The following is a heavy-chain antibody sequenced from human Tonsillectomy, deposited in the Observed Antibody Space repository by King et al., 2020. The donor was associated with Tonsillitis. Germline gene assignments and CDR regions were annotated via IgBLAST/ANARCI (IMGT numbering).Heavy chain of an antibody. CDR1: GFTFSSYW. D-gene: IGHD3-3*01. J-gene: IGHJ6*03. V-gene: IGHV3-7*03. Sequence: VQLVESGGGLVQPGGSLRLSCVASGFTFSSYWMSWVRQAPGKGLEWVANLKQDGSEKYYVDSVKGRFTISRDNAKNSLYLQMNSLRADDTAVYYCARDQYDFWSGYSYYYYMDVWGKGTTVTVSS. CDR2: LKQDGSEK. CDR3: ARDQYDFWSGYSYYYYMDV.